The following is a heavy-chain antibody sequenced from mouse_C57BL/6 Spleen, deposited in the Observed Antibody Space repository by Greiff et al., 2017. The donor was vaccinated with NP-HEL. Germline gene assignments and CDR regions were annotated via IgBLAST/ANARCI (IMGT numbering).Heavy chain of an antibody. CDR3: TRGIYYDYDYVDY. CDR2: IDPETGGT. V-gene: IGHV1-15*01. CDR1: GYTFTDYE. J-gene: IGHJ2*01. Sequence: QVQLKESGAELVRPGASVTLSCKASGYTFTDYEMHWVKQTPVHGLEWIGAIDPETGGTAYNQKFKGKAILTADKSSSTAYMELRSLTSEDSAVYYCTRGIYYDYDYVDYWGQGTTLTVAS. D-gene: IGHD2-4*01.